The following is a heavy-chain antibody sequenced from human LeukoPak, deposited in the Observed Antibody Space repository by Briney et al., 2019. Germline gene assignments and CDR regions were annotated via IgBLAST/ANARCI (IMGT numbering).Heavy chain of an antibody. Sequence: AGGSRRLSCTASGFTFSSYGMNWVRQAPGKGLKWVSYISSSSSAINYADSVKGRFTISRDNAKNSLFLQMNSLRDEDTAMYYCARGGGARPDYWGQGTLVTVSS. J-gene: IGHJ4*02. D-gene: IGHD3-10*01. V-gene: IGHV3-48*02. CDR3: ARGGGARPDY. CDR2: ISSSSSAI. CDR1: GFTFSSYG.